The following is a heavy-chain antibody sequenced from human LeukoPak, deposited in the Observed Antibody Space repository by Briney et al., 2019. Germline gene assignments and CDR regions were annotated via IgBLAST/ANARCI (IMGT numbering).Heavy chain of an antibody. J-gene: IGHJ4*02. Sequence: GGSRRLSWAAAGFTFSIYEMNWVRQAPGKVLEWVAYIRSSGSTVYYADSVKGRFTLYRDNAKNSLYLHMTSLRAEDTAVYYCARDPDFTMVRGLNYFDYWGQGTLVTVSS. CDR3: ARDPDFTMVRGLNYFDY. CDR1: GFTFSIYE. CDR2: IRSSGSTV. D-gene: IGHD3-10*01. V-gene: IGHV3-48*03.